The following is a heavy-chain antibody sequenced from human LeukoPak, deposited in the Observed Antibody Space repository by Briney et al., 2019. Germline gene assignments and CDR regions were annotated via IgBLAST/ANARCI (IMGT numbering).Heavy chain of an antibody. CDR3: ARDLMGIAYRGAFYY. CDR2: FSGSGGST. CDR1: GFTFSSYA. V-gene: IGHV3-23*01. Sequence: GGSLRLSCAAPGFTFSSYAMTWVRQAPGKGLEWVSAFSGSGGSTVYADSVKGRFTISRDNSKNTLYLQMNSLRAEDTAVYYCARDLMGIAYRGAFYYWGEGTLVTVSS. D-gene: IGHD6-13*01. J-gene: IGHJ4*02.